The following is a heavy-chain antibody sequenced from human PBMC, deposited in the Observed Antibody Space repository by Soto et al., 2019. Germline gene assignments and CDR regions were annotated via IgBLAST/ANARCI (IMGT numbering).Heavy chain of an antibody. CDR3: AGVTGYSSGWYRGGAFDI. J-gene: IGHJ3*02. CDR2: IYYSGST. D-gene: IGHD6-19*01. CDR1: GGSISSYY. Sequence: SETLSLTCTVSGGSISSYYWSWIRQPPGKGLEWIGYIYYSGSTNYNPSLKSRVTISVDTSKNQFSLKLSSVTAADTAVYYCAGVTGYSSGWYRGGAFDIWGQGTTVTVSS. V-gene: IGHV4-59*01.